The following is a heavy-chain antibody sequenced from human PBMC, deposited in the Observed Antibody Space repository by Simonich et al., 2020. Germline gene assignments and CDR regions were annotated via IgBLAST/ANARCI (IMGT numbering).Heavy chain of an antibody. J-gene: IGHJ4*02. CDR3: ARELSKNGEAAAGYYFDY. CDR2: ISYDESNK. CDR1: GFTFSSYA. D-gene: IGHD6-13*01. Sequence: QVQLVESGGGVVQPVRSLRLSCAASGFTFSSYAMHWVRQDPGKRIEWVADISYDESNKNYADSVKGRFTISRDNSKNTLYLQMNSLRAEDTAVYYCARELSKNGEAAAGYYFDYWGQGTLVTVSS. V-gene: IGHV3-30*07.